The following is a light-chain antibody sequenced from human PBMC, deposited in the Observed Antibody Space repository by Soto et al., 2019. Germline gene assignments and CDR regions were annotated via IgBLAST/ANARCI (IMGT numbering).Light chain of an antibody. CDR3: QQYGSSPEYT. J-gene: IGKJ2*01. Sequence: EIVLTQSPGTLSLSPGERATLSCRASQSVSSSYLAWYQQKPGQAPRLLIYGASSRATGIPDRFSGSGSGTAFTLTISRLEPEDFAVDYCQQYGSSPEYTFGQGTKLEIK. CDR1: QSVSSSY. CDR2: GAS. V-gene: IGKV3-20*01.